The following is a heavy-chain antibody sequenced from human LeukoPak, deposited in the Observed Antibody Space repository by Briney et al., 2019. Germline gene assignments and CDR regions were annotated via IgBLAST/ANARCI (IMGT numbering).Heavy chain of an antibody. V-gene: IGHV3-30*18. CDR1: GFTFISSW. D-gene: IGHD6-13*01. CDR3: AKDGGYSSSFDAFDI. J-gene: IGHJ3*02. CDR2: ITYDGSNK. Sequence: PGGSLRLSCAASGFTFISSWMHWVRQAPGKGLEWVSVITYDGSNKYYADSVKGRFTIFRDNSKNTLYLQMNSLRTEDTAVYHCAKDGGYSSSFDAFDIWGQGTMVTVSS.